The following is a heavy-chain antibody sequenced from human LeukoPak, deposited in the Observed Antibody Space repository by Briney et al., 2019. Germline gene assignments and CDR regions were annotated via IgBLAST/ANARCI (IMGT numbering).Heavy chain of an antibody. J-gene: IGHJ6*02. D-gene: IGHD3-9*01. CDR3: ARERYDILTGYPNYYGMDV. Sequence: SVKVSCKASGGTFSSYAISWVRQAPGQGLEWMGRIIPILGIANYAQKFQGRVTITADKSTSTAYMELSSLRSEGTAVYYCARERYDILTGYPNYYGMDVWAKGPRSPSP. CDR2: IIPILGIA. CDR1: GGTFSSYA. V-gene: IGHV1-69*04.